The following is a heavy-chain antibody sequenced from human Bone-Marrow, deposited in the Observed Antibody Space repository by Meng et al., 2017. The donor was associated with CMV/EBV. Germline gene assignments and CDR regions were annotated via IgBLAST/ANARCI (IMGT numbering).Heavy chain of an antibody. CDR3: ARGGPYYDFWSGLLTDY. CDR2: INSDGSST. V-gene: IGHV3-74*01. Sequence: GESLKISCAASGFTFSSYWMHWVRQAPGKGLVWVSRINSDGSSTSYADSVKGRFTISRDNAKNTLYLQMNSPRAEDTAVYYCARGGPYYDFWSGLLTDYWGQGTLVTVSS. J-gene: IGHJ4*02. CDR1: GFTFSSYW. D-gene: IGHD3-3*01.